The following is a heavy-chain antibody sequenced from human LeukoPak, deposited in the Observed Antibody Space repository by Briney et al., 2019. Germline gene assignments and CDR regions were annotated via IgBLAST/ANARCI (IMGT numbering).Heavy chain of an antibody. J-gene: IGHJ5*02. V-gene: IGHV1-3*01. CDR2: INAGNGNT. CDR3: ARDFAWGSGGAPIDDNWLDP. Sequence: GASVKVSCKASGYTFTSYSIHWVRQAPGQKLEWMGWINAGNGNTEYSQNFQGRVTITRDTSTSTAYMELRSLRFDDTAVYYCARDFAWGSGGAPIDDNWLDPWGQGTLVTVSS. CDR1: GYTFTSYS. D-gene: IGHD7-27*01.